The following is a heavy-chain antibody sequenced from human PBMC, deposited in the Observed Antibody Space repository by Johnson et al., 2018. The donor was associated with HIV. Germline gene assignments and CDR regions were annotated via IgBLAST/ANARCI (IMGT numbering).Heavy chain of an antibody. V-gene: IGHV3-30*19. CDR3: ARSAAAWVGGMAFDI. J-gene: IGHJ3*02. CDR2: IWYDGSNK. D-gene: IGHD6-13*01. CDR1: GFTFSSYG. Sequence: QVQLVESGGGVVQPGRSLRLSCAASGFTFSSYGMHWVRQAPGKGLEWVAVIWYDGSNKYYADSVKGRFTISRDNSKNTLYLQMNSLRAEDTAVYYCARSAAAWVGGMAFDIWGQGTMVTVSS.